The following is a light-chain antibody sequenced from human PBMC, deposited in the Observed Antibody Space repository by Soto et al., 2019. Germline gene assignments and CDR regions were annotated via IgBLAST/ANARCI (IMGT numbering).Light chain of an antibody. CDR2: SNN. CDR1: SSNIGIYT. Sequence: QPVLTQPPSASGTPGQRVTISCSGSSSNIGIYTVNWYQQFPGTAPKLLIYSNNERPSGVPDRFSGSKSGTSASLAISGLQSEDEAEYYCAAWDDSLTGWLFGGGTQLTVL. V-gene: IGLV1-44*01. J-gene: IGLJ3*02. CDR3: AAWDDSLTGWL.